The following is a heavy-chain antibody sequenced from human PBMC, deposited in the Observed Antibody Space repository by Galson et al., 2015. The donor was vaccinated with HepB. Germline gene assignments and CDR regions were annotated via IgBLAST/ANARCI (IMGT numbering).Heavy chain of an antibody. CDR3: VKESGIPQYGAYFDY. Sequence: SLRLSCAASGFIFSSYAIHWVRQAPGKGLEWVAVIWYDGSKKYYADSAKGRFTISRDTSKNMLHLQMNSLRPEDTAVYYCVKESGIPQYGAYFDYWGQGALVTVSS. CDR2: IWYDGSKK. D-gene: IGHD4/OR15-4a*01. V-gene: IGHV3-33*06. J-gene: IGHJ4*02. CDR1: GFIFSSYA.